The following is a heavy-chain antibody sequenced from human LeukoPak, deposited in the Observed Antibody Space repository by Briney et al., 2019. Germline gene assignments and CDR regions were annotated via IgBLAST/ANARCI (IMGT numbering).Heavy chain of an antibody. CDR1: GFTFSSYW. Sequence: GGSLRLSCAASGFTFSSYWMHWVRQAPGKGLVWVSRIISDGSSATHADSVKGRFTVSRDNAKNTLYLQMNSLRAEDTAVYYCTRDRRYGGMDVWGQGTTVTVSS. V-gene: IGHV3-74*01. D-gene: IGHD3-10*01. CDR3: TRDRRYGGMDV. J-gene: IGHJ6*02. CDR2: IISDGSSA.